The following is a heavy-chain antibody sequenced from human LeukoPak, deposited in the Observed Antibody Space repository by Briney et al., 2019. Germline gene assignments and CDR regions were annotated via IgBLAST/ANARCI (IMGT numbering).Heavy chain of an antibody. Sequence: GGSLRLSCAASGFTFSSYWMSWVRQAPGKGLEGVANIKQDGSEKDYVDSVKGRFTISRDNSKNTLFLQMNSLRAEGTAVYYCAKDWRYSSSTTPYWGQGTLVTVSS. CDR2: IKQDGSEK. CDR1: GFTFSSYW. J-gene: IGHJ4*02. D-gene: IGHD6-13*01. V-gene: IGHV3-7*01. CDR3: AKDWRYSSSTTPY.